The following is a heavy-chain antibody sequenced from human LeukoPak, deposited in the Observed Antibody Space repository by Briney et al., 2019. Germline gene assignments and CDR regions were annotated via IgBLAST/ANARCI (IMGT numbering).Heavy chain of an antibody. CDR3: ARQGSGYDYYHFDY. V-gene: IGHV5-10-1*01. D-gene: IGHD5-12*01. Sequence: GESLKISCKGSGYSFTSYWISWGRQMPGKGLGWMGRIDPSYSYTNYSPSFQGHVTISADKSISTAYLQWSSLKASDTAMYYCARQGSGYDYYHFDYWGQGTLVTVSS. CDR1: GYSFTSYW. J-gene: IGHJ4*02. CDR2: IDPSYSYT.